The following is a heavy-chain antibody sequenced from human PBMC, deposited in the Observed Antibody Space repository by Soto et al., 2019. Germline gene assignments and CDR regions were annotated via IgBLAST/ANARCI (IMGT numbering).Heavy chain of an antibody. J-gene: IGHJ3*02. CDR1: GFTFRDYY. Sequence: PGGSLRLSCAASGFTFRDYYMIWIRQAPGKGLEWVSYISSSGSTIYYADSVKGRFTISRDNAKNSLYLQMNSLRAEDTAVYYCARAESYDFWSGYFGAFAIWGQGTMVTVSS. D-gene: IGHD3-3*01. CDR2: ISSSGSTI. V-gene: IGHV3-11*01. CDR3: ARAESYDFWSGYFGAFAI.